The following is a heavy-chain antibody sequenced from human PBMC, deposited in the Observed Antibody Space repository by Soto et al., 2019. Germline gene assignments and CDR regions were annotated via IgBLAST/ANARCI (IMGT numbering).Heavy chain of an antibody. Sequence: EVQLVESGGGLVQPGGSLRLSCAASGFTFSSYEMNWVRQAPGKGLEWVSYISSSGSTIYYADSVKGRFTISRDNAKNSLYLQMNSLRAEDTAVYYCARGIVGATSWRPPWMNWFDPWGQGTLVTVSS. D-gene: IGHD1-26*01. CDR3: ARGIVGATSWRPPWMNWFDP. V-gene: IGHV3-48*03. CDR2: ISSSGSTI. CDR1: GFTFSSYE. J-gene: IGHJ5*02.